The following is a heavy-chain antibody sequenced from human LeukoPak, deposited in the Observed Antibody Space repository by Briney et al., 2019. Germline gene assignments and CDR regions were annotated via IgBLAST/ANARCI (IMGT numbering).Heavy chain of an antibody. D-gene: IGHD3-10*01. V-gene: IGHV5-51*01. CDR2: IYPGDSDT. CDR3: ASSGLYYYYGMDV. CDR1: GYSFTSYW. Sequence: GESLKISCKGSGYSFTSYWIGWVRQMPGKGLEWMGIIYPGDSDTRYSPSFQGQVTISADRSISTAYLQWSSLKASDTAMYYCASSGLYYYYGMDVWGQGTTVTVSS. J-gene: IGHJ6*02.